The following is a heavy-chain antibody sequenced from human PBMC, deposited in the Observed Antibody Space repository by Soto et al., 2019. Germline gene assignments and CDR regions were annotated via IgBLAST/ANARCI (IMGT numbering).Heavy chain of an antibody. V-gene: IGHV3-48*03. CDR3: TRAAWFPSLSFY. D-gene: IGHD3-10*01. Sequence: GGSLRLSCAASGFTFSRFELHWVRQAPGKGLEWISYISSSGSTAYYASSVEGRFTISRDNANNSVYLQMDSLRAEDTALYYCTRAAWFPSLSFYCGQRALVTVSS. CDR1: GFTFSRFE. J-gene: IGHJ4*02. CDR2: ISSSGSTA.